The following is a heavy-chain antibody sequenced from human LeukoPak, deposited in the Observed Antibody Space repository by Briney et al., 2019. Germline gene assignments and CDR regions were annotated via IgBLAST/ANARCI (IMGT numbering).Heavy chain of an antibody. CDR3: ARDPYSGMYSAYYYYYMDV. CDR1: GFTFSNYN. D-gene: IGHD1-26*01. CDR2: ITSSSNYI. V-gene: IGHV3-21*01. J-gene: IGHJ6*03. Sequence: SGGSLRLSCAASGFTFSNYNMNWVRHAPGKGLEWVSSITSSSNYIFYADSVKGRFTISRDNAKNSLYLQMNSLRGEDTAVYYCARDPYSGMYSAYYYYYMDVWGKGTTVTVSS.